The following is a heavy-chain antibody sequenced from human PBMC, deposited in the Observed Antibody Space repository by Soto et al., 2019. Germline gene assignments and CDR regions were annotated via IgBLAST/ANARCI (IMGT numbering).Heavy chain of an antibody. Sequence: QVQLVESGGGVVQPGRSLRLSCAASGFTFSSYGMHWVRQAPGKGLEWVAVISYDGSNKYYADSVKGRFTISRDNSKNSLDLQMNSLRAEDTAVYYGAKDRWLFPDYWGQGTMVTVSS. CDR2: ISYDGSNK. D-gene: IGHD3-22*01. CDR3: AKDRWLFPDY. J-gene: IGHJ4*02. V-gene: IGHV3-30*18. CDR1: GFTFSSYG.